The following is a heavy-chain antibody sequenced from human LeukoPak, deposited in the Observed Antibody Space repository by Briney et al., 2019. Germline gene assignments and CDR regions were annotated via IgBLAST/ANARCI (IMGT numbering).Heavy chain of an antibody. CDR3: AKKVWAVTLLSWFDP. D-gene: IGHD4-17*01. CDR1: GFTFSSYG. V-gene: IGHV3-30*02. J-gene: IGHJ5*02. Sequence: GGSLRLSCAASGFTFSSYGMHWVRQAPGKGLEWVAFIRYDGSNKYYADSVKGRFTISRDNSKNTLYLQMNSLRAEDTAVYYCAKKVWAVTLLSWFDPWGQGTLVTVSS. CDR2: IRYDGSNK.